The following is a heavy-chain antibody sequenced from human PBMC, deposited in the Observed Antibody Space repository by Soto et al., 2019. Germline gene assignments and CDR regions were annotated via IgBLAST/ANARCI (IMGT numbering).Heavy chain of an antibody. CDR1: GFTFSSYW. D-gene: IGHD3-9*01. CDR2: IKQDGSEK. J-gene: IGHJ6*02. CDR3: ARVGDILTGGRPYYYGMDV. V-gene: IGHV3-7*01. Sequence: GGSLRLSCAASGFTFSSYWMSWVRQAPGKGLEWVANIKQDGSEKYYVDSVKGRFTISRDNAKNSLYLQMNSLRAEDTAVYYCARVGDILTGGRPYYYGMDVWGQGTTVTSP.